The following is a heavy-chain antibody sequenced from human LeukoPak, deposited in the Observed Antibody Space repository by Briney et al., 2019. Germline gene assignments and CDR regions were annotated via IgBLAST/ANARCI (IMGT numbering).Heavy chain of an antibody. Sequence: GGSLRLSCAASGFTFSSYSMNWVRQAPGKGLEWVSYISSSSSTIYYADSVKGRFTISRDNAKNSLYLQMNSLRAEDTAVYYCARSIVVVVAATNYYYGMDVWGQGTTVTVSS. CDR3: ARSIVVVVAATNYYYGMDV. CDR2: ISSSSSTI. V-gene: IGHV3-48*01. CDR1: GFTFSSYS. J-gene: IGHJ6*02. D-gene: IGHD2-15*01.